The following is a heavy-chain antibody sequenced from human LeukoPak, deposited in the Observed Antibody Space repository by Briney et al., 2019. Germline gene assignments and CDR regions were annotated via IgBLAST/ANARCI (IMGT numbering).Heavy chain of an antibody. V-gene: IGHV1-46*01. Sequence: PGASVKVSCKASGYTFTSYYMHWVRQAPGQGLEWIGIINPSGGSTSYAQKSQGRVTMTRDMSTSTVYMELSSLRSADTAVSYCARAVGYCRSTSCYYRTIRLTPGFDYWGQGPLVTVSS. CDR1: GYTFTSYY. CDR2: INPSGGST. J-gene: IGHJ4*02. CDR3: ARAVGYCRSTSCYYRTIRLTPGFDY. D-gene: IGHD2-2*01.